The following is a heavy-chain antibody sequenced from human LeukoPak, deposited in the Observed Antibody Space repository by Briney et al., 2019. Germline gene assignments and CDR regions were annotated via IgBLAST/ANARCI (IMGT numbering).Heavy chain of an antibody. CDR1: GFTFSSYG. Sequence: GSLRLSCAASGFTFSSYGMHWVRQAPGKGLEWVAVISYDGSNKYYTDSVKGRFTISRDNSKNTLYLQMNSLRAEDTAVYYCAKGGNLFYGDSGGYFDYWGQGTLVTVSS. CDR2: ISYDGSNK. V-gene: IGHV3-30*18. D-gene: IGHD4-17*01. CDR3: AKGGNLFYGDSGGYFDY. J-gene: IGHJ4*02.